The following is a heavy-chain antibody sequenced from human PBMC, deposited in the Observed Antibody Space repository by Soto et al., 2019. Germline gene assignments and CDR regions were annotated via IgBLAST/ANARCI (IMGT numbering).Heavy chain of an antibody. V-gene: IGHV4-30-4*01. Sequence: SETLSLTCTVSGGSIRNGDYYWGWIRQPPGKGLEWIGYVYYSGTTYSHPSLNSRVSISVDTSENQFSLRLTSVTAADTAVYYCVTVNLVGAAYYFGYWGPGTLVTVS. J-gene: IGHJ4*02. CDR2: VYYSGTT. CDR3: VTVNLVGAAYYFGY. D-gene: IGHD1-26*01. CDR1: GGSIRNGDYY.